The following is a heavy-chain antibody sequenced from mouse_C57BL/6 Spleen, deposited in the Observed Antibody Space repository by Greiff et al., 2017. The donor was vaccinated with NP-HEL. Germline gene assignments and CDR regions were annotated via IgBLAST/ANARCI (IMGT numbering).Heavy chain of an antibody. Sequence: EVMLVESGGGLVKPGGSLKLSCAASGFTFSDYGMHWVRQAPEKGLEWVAYISSGSGTIYYADTVKGRFTIARDNAKNTLFLQMTSLRSEDTAMYYCAYYYGSRYWYFDVWGTGTTVTVSS. CDR1: GFTFSDYG. D-gene: IGHD1-1*01. V-gene: IGHV5-17*01. CDR3: AYYYGSRYWYFDV. J-gene: IGHJ1*03. CDR2: ISSGSGTI.